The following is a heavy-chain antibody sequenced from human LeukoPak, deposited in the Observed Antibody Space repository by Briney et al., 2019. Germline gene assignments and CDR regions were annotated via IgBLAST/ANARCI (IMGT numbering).Heavy chain of an antibody. CDR2: INPNSGGT. D-gene: IGHD3-3*01. CDR3: ARAWYDFWSGYYNIYY. J-gene: IGHJ4*02. Sequence: ASVKVSCKASGYTFTGYYMHWVRQAPGQGLEWMGWINPNSGGTNYAQKFQGRVTMTRDTSISTAYMELSRLRSDDTAVCYCARAWYDFWSGYYNIYYWGQGTLVTVSS. V-gene: IGHV1-2*02. CDR1: GYTFTGYY.